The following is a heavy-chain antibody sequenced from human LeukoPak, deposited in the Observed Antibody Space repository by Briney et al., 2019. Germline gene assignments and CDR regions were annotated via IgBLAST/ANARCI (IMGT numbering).Heavy chain of an antibody. CDR1: GFTFSSSA. D-gene: IGHD3-22*01. CDR2: ISNNGGYT. J-gene: IGHJ4*02. CDR3: AKGDYNDSSGYE. V-gene: IGHV3-23*01. Sequence: GGSLRLSCAASGFTFSSSAMSWVRQAPGKGLEWVSAISNNGGYTYYADSVQGRFTISRDNSKNTLYLQMNSLRAEDTAVYYCAKGDYNDSSGYEWGQGTLVTVSS.